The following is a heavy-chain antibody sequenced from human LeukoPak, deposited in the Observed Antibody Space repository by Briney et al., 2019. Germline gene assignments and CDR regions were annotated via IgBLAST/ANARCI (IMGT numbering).Heavy chain of an antibody. CDR2: ISSSSSTI. J-gene: IGHJ5*02. CDR3: ARDRVAVAGNWFDP. Sequence: PGGSPRLSCAASGFTFSSYSMNWVRQAPGKGLEWVSYISSSSSTIYYADSVKGRFTISRDNAKNSLYLQMNSLRAEDTAVYYCARDRVAVAGNWFDPWGQGTLVTVSS. V-gene: IGHV3-48*01. CDR1: GFTFSSYS. D-gene: IGHD6-19*01.